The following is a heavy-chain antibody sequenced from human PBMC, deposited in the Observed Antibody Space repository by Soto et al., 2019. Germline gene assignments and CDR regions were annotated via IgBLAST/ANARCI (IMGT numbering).Heavy chain of an antibody. CDR2: ISAYNGNT. J-gene: IGHJ6*02. CDR1: GYTFTSYG. Sequence: GASVKVSCKASGYTFTSYGISWVRQAPGQGLEWMGWISAYNGNTNYAQKLQGRVTMTTDTSTSTAYMELRSLRSDDTAVYYCARDHPDMSGWYYYYYYGMDVWGQGSTVTVSS. V-gene: IGHV1-18*01. CDR3: ARDHPDMSGWYYYYYYGMDV. D-gene: IGHD2-15*01.